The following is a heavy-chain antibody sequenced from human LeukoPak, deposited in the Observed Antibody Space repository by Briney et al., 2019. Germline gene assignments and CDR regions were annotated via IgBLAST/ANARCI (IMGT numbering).Heavy chain of an antibody. D-gene: IGHD2-15*01. Sequence: SETLSLTCTVSGGSISSGGYYWSWIRQHPGKGLEWIGYIYYSGSTYYNPSLKSRVTISVDTSKNQFSLKLSSVTAADTAVYYCASLAVVVAPQEGWFDPWGQGTLVTVSS. CDR3: ASLAVVVAPQEGWFDP. J-gene: IGHJ5*02. CDR1: GGSISSGGYY. CDR2: IYYSGST. V-gene: IGHV4-31*03.